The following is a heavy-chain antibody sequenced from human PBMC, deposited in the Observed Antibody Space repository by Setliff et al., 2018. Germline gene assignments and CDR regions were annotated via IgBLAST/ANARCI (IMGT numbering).Heavy chain of an antibody. CDR2: VGYNGNT. CDR1: GGSINNYH. Sequence: SETLSLTCTVSGGSINNYHWNWIRQPPGKGLEWIGYVGYNGNTNYNPSLNSRVTMSVDTSKNQFSLKLTSVSAADTAVYYCARWGENSGRPDWRAFDIWGQGTMVTVSS. CDR3: ARWGENSGRPDWRAFDI. D-gene: IGHD1-26*01. V-gene: IGHV4-59*01. J-gene: IGHJ3*02.